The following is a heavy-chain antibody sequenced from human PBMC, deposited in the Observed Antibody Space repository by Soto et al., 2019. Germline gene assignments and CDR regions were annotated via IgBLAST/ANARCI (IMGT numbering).Heavy chain of an antibody. V-gene: IGHV1-18*04. Sequence: ASVKVSCKASGYTFTSYYMHWVRQAPGQGLEWMGWISAYNGNTNYAQKLQGRVTMTTDTTTSTAYMELRSLRSDDTAVYYCARVREYTRRGDNWFDPWGQGTLVTVSS. D-gene: IGHD2-2*02. CDR3: ARVREYTRRGDNWFDP. CDR2: ISAYNGNT. J-gene: IGHJ5*02. CDR1: GYTFTSYY.